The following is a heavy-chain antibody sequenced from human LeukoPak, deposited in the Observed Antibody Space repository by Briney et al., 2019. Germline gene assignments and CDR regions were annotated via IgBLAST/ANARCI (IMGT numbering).Heavy chain of an antibody. V-gene: IGHV1-2*02. J-gene: IGHJ4*02. CDR3: ARSRYFDWLLYPAFDY. CDR1: GYTFTGYY. CDR2: INPNSGGT. Sequence: ASVKVSCKASGYTFTGYYMHWVRQAPGQGLEWMGWINPNSGGTNYAQKFQGRVTMTRDTSISTAYMELSRLRSDDTAVYYCARSRYFDWLLYPAFDYWGPGTLVTVSS. D-gene: IGHD3-9*01.